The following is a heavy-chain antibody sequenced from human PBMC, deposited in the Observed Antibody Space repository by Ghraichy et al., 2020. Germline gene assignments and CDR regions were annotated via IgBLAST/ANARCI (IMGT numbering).Heavy chain of an antibody. CDR1: GGSFSGYY. V-gene: IGHV4-34*01. CDR2: INHSGST. D-gene: IGHD6-13*01. Sequence: SETLSLTCAVYGGSFSGYYWSWIRQPPGKGLEWIGEINHSGSTNYNPSLKSRVTISVDTSKNQFSLKLSSVTAADTAVYYCARPGSGYSSSWYPRTNAEYFQHWGQGTLVTVSS. J-gene: IGHJ1*01. CDR3: ARPGSGYSSSWYPRTNAEYFQH.